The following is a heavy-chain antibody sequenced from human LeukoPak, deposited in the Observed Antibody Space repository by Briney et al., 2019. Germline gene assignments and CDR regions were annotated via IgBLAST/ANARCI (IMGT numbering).Heavy chain of an antibody. D-gene: IGHD2/OR15-2a*01. CDR2: IYASGST. J-gene: IGHJ4*02. CDR1: GGSISNYY. Sequence: PSETLSLTCSVSGGSISNYYWNWIRQPAGKGLEWIGRIYASGSTNYKPSLKSRVTISMDKSKNHFSLNLKSVTAADTGFYYCARVFYGDDGHHPFDYWGQGIQVTVSS. CDR3: ARVFYGDDGHHPFDY. V-gene: IGHV4-4*07.